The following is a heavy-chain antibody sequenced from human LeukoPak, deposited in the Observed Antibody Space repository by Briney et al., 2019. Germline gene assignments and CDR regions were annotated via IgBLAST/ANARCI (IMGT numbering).Heavy chain of an antibody. D-gene: IGHD6-19*01. Sequence: SETLSLTCAVYGGSFSGYYWSWIRQPPGKGLEWIGEINHSGSTNHNPSLKSRVTISVDTSKNQFSLKLSSVTAADTAVYYCARVLAVAGTFNDYWGQGTLVTVSS. CDR1: GGSFSGYY. J-gene: IGHJ4*02. V-gene: IGHV4-34*01. CDR3: ARVLAVAGTFNDY. CDR2: INHSGST.